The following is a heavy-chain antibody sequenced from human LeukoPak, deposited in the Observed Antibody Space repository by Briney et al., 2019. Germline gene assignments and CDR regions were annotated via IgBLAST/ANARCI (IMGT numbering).Heavy chain of an antibody. V-gene: IGHV4-59*03. CDR3: AEENNRIVAQ. CDR2: IYYTGST. CDR1: GGSISSYY. Sequence: SETLSLTCTVSGGSISSYYWSWIRQPPGKGLEWIGHIYYTGSTNYNPSLKSRVTISVDTSKNQFSLRLSSVTAADTAVYYCAEENNRIVAQWGQGTLVTVSS. J-gene: IGHJ4*02. D-gene: IGHD6-6*01.